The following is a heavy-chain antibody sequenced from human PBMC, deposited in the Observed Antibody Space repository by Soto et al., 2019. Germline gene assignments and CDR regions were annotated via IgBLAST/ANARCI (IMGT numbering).Heavy chain of an antibody. D-gene: IGHD3-3*01. J-gene: IGHJ4*02. CDR1: VSTFSSYT. CDR2: IIPILGIA. Sequence: GSSVKVSCKASVSTFSSYTISWVRHAPGQGLEWMGRIIPILGIANYAQKFQGRVTITADKSTSTAYMELSSLRSEDTAVYYCARGNPIYGVVISLGGFDYWGQGTPDT. V-gene: IGHV1-69*02. CDR3: ARGNPIYGVVISLGGFDY.